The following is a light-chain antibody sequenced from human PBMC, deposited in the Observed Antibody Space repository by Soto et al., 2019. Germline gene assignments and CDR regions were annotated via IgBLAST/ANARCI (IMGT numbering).Light chain of an antibody. CDR1: SSSIGSNT. V-gene: IGLV1-44*01. CDR2: SNN. J-gene: IGLJ2*01. CDR3: AAWDDSLNGLV. Sequence: QSVLTQPPSASGTPGQRITISCSGSSSSIGSNTVNWYQQLPGTAPELLIYSNNQRPSGVPDRFSGSKSGTSGSLAISGLQSEDEADYYCAAWDDSLNGLVFGGGTKLTVL.